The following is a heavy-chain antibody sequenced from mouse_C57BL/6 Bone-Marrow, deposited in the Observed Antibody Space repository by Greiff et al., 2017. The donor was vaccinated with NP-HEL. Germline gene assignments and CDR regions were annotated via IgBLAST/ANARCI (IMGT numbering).Heavy chain of an antibody. J-gene: IGHJ2*01. CDR1: GYTFTSYW. Sequence: QVQLQQPGAELVMPGASVKLSCKASGYTFTSYWMHWVKQRPGQGLEWIGEIDPSDSYTNSNQKFTGKSPLTVDKSSSTAYMQLSSLTSEDAAVYYCASDGPHFDYGGQGTALTVSA. CDR3: ASDGPHFDY. CDR2: IDPSDSYT. D-gene: IGHD2-3*01. V-gene: IGHV1-69*01.